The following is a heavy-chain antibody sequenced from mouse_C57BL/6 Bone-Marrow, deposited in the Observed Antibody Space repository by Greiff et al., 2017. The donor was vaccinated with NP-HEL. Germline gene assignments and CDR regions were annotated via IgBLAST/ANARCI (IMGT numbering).Heavy chain of an antibody. D-gene: IGHD1-1*01. V-gene: IGHV1-58*01. CDR3: ARSKGPYYYGSSSYYFDY. CDR2: IYIGNGYT. J-gene: IGHJ2*01. Sequence: EVHLVESGAELVRPGSSVKMSCKTSGYTFTSYGINWVKQRPGQGLEWIGYIYIGNGYTEYNEKFKGKATLTSDTSSSTAYMQLSSLTSEDSAIYFCARSKGPYYYGSSSYYFDYWGQGTTLTVSS. CDR1: GYTFTSYG.